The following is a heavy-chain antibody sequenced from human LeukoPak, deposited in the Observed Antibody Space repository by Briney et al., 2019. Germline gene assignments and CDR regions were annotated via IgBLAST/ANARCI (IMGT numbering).Heavy chain of an antibody. Sequence: SETLSLTCTVSGGSISSYYWSWIRQPPGKGLEWNGYIYYSGSTNYNPSLKSRVTISVDTSKNQFSLKLSSVTAADTAVYYCARHGIGGSYDYWGQGTLVTVSS. CDR3: ARHGIGGSYDY. CDR1: GGSISSYY. CDR2: IYYSGST. J-gene: IGHJ4*02. V-gene: IGHV4-59*08. D-gene: IGHD1-26*01.